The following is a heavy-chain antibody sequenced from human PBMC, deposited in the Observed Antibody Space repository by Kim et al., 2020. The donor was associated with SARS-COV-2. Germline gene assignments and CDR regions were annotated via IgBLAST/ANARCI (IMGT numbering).Heavy chain of an antibody. D-gene: IGHD2-15*01. V-gene: IGHV3-30-3*01. CDR3: ARDDGNRYSSIDY. Sequence: GGSLRLSCAASGFTFSNYAIHWVRQAPGKGLEWVSVMSYDGSFTYYVDSVKGRFTISRDNSKNTLYLEMNNLRAEDTAVYYCARDDGNRYSSIDYWGQGTLVTVPT. J-gene: IGHJ4*02. CDR1: GFTFSNYA. CDR2: MSYDGSFT.